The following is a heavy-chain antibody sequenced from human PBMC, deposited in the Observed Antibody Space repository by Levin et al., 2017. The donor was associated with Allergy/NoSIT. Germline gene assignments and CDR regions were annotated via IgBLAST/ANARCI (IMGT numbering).Heavy chain of an antibody. Sequence: GGSLRLSCAASGFTFSSYGMHWVRQAPGKGLEWVAVIWYDGSNKYYADSVKGRFTISRDNSKNTLYLQMNSLRAEDTAVYYCARDLKDCSGGSCRAYFDYWGQGTLVTVSS. CDR2: IWYDGSNK. D-gene: IGHD2-15*01. CDR3: ARDLKDCSGGSCRAYFDY. J-gene: IGHJ4*02. V-gene: IGHV3-33*01. CDR1: GFTFSSYG.